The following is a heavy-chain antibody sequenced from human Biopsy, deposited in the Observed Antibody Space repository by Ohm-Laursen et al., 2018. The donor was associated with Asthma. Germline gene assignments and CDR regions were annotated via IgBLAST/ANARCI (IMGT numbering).Heavy chain of an antibody. CDR2: ISFDGTNR. Sequence: SLRLSCSASGFTFSNYGMHWVRQAPGKGLDWVAVISFDGTNRNYTDSVKGRFTIPRDNSRNTLHLEMNSLRAEDTAVYFCAKEVFPGWELRRGPDSWGQGTLVTVSS. CDR1: GFTFSNYG. D-gene: IGHD1-26*01. V-gene: IGHV3-30*18. J-gene: IGHJ4*02. CDR3: AKEVFPGWELRRGPDS.